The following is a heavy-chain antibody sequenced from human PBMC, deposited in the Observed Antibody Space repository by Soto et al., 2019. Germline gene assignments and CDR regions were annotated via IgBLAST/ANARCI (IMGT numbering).Heavy chain of an antibody. CDR1: GFTFSSYG. J-gene: IGHJ4*02. Sequence: PGGSLRLSCAASGFTFSSYGMHWVRQAPGKGLEWVAVISYDGSNKYYADSVKGRFTISRDNSKNTLYLQMNSLRDEDTAVYYCAKDAAVANYFDYWGQGT. D-gene: IGHD6-19*01. CDR3: AKDAAVANYFDY. V-gene: IGHV3-30*18. CDR2: ISYDGSNK.